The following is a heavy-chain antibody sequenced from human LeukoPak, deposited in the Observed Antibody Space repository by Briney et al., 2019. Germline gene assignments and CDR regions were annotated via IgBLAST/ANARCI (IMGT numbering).Heavy chain of an antibody. CDR1: GFTFSSYS. Sequence: PGGSLRLSCAASGFTFSSYSMNWVRQAPGKGLEWVSYITRSSSTIHYRDSVKGRFTISRDNAKSSLYLQMNSLRAEDTAVYYCAKNFGEGLAFYDYWGQGTLVTVSS. CDR2: ITRSSSTI. CDR3: AKNFGEGLAFYDY. J-gene: IGHJ4*02. V-gene: IGHV3-48*01. D-gene: IGHD4-17*01.